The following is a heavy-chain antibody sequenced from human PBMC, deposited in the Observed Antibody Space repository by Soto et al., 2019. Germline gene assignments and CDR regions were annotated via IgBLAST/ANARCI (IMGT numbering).Heavy chain of an antibody. CDR2: IGARSGST. Sequence: EVRLLESGGDLVQPGGSLRLSCAASGFTFSSYAMSWVRQAPGKGLEWVSVIGARSGSTYYADSVKGRFTISIDKSKNILYLQMTSRRAEDTARYYWGTDLPGELLPTCFDSWAQGTMVNFSS. V-gene: IGHV3-23*01. D-gene: IGHD1-26*01. J-gene: IGHJ5*01. CDR3: GTDLPGELLPTCFDS. CDR1: GFTFSSYA.